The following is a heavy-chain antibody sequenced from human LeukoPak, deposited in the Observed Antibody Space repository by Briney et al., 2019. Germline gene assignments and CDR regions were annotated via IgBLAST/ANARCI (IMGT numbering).Heavy chain of an antibody. CDR1: GFTFSSYG. CDR3: ARVFSAGSSPLDY. D-gene: IGHD1-26*01. Sequence: GGSLRLSCAASGFTFSSYGMHWVRQAPARGLEGGAVICYDGSNKYYADSSRGRFTISRDNSKNTLYLQMNSLRAEDTAVYYCARVFSAGSSPLDYWGQGTLVTVSS. V-gene: IGHV3-33*01. CDR2: ICYDGSNK. J-gene: IGHJ4*02.